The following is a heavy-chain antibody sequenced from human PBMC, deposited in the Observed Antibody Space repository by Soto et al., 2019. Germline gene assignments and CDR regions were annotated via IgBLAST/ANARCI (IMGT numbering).Heavy chain of an antibody. D-gene: IGHD3-16*02. CDR3: AKSRVFIGAIVTLLDS. J-gene: IGHJ4*02. Sequence: EVQLLESGGGLVQPGGSLTLSCATSGFTFSSYAMVWVRQAAEKGLEWVASISNNGDTAYYADSVKGRLPISRGNSENTLYLQMNGLRADDTALYFCAKSRVFIGAIVTLLDSWGQGTQVTVSS. V-gene: IGHV3-23*01. CDR1: GFTFSSYA. CDR2: ISNNGDTA.